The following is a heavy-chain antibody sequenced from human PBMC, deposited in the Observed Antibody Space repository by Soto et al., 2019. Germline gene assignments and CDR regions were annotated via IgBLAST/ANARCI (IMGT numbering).Heavy chain of an antibody. CDR2: IYYSGST. D-gene: IGHD3-9*01. CDR1: GGSISSGGYY. Sequence: LSLTCTVSGGSISSGGYYWSWIRQHPGKGLEWIGYIYYSGSTYYNPSLKSRVTISVDTSKNQFSLKLSSVTAADTAVYYCARESRNYDILTGYLDYYYGMDVWGQGTTVTVSS. V-gene: IGHV4-31*03. CDR3: ARESRNYDILTGYLDYYYGMDV. J-gene: IGHJ6*02.